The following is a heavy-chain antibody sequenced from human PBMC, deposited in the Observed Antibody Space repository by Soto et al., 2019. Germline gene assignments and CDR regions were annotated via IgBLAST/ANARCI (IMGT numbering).Heavy chain of an antibody. D-gene: IGHD5-12*01. J-gene: IGHJ4*02. CDR3: ARDQYSGYDFAL. Sequence: QVQLRESGPGLVKPSQTLSLSCSVSGASIAGGSYYWSWIRQPPGKGLEWIGYIPSRGRPFYNPSLTSRVTISADTSNNHLSLQITSVTAADTAVYYCARDQYSGYDFALWGQGTLVTVSS. V-gene: IGHV4-30-4*01. CDR2: IPSRGRP. CDR1: GASIAGGSYY.